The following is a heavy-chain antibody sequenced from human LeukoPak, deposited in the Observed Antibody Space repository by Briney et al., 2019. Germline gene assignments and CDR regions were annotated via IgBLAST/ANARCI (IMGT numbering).Heavy chain of an antibody. Sequence: GGSLRLSCAASGFTFSNYDMHWVRQAPGKGLEWVAVISYDGNNKDFADSVKGRFTISRDNSKNTLYLQMNSLRAEDTVVYYCARGNNVLMVTGCFDYWGQGTLVTVSS. D-gene: IGHD2-21*02. CDR3: ARGNNVLMVTGCFDY. J-gene: IGHJ4*02. CDR2: ISYDGNNK. CDR1: GFTFSNYD. V-gene: IGHV3-30-3*01.